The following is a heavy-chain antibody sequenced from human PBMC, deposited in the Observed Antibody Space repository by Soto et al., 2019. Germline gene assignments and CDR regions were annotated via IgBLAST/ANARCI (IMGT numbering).Heavy chain of an antibody. CDR1: GYTFTSYA. D-gene: IGHD3-22*01. CDR3: ARVPYDSSGYYSDY. V-gene: IGHV1-3*01. CDR2: INAGNGNT. J-gene: IGHJ4*02. Sequence: GASVKVSCKASGYTFTSYAMHWVRQAPGQRLEWMGWINAGNGNTKYSQKFQGRVTITRDTSASTAYMELRSLRSDDTAVYYCARVPYDSSGYYSDYWGQGTLVTVSS.